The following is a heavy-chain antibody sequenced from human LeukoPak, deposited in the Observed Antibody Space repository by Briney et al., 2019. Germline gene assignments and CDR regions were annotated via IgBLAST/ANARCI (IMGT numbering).Heavy chain of an antibody. Sequence: GGSLRLSCAASGFTFSSFEMNWVRQAPGKGLEWVSYISGSGKTIYYAHSVKGRFTISRDNAKNSLYLQMDSLRAEDTGVYCCARDGAAVAGDFDYWGQGTLVTVSS. D-gene: IGHD6-19*01. V-gene: IGHV3-48*03. CDR2: ISGSGKTI. J-gene: IGHJ4*02. CDR3: ARDGAAVAGDFDY. CDR1: GFTFSSFE.